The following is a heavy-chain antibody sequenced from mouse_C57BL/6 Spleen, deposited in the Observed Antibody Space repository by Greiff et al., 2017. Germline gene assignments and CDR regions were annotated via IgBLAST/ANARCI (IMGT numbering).Heavy chain of an antibody. CDR3: ARPYGNSPYYFDY. CDR1: GYTFTSYW. J-gene: IGHJ2*01. D-gene: IGHD2-1*01. V-gene: IGHV1-59*01. Sequence: QVQLQQPGAELVRPGTSVKLSCKASGYTFTSYWMHWVKQRPGQGLEWIGVIDPSDSYTNYNQKFKGKATLTVDTSSSTAYMQLSSLTSEDSAVYYCARPYGNSPYYFDYWGQGTTRTVSS. CDR2: IDPSDSYT.